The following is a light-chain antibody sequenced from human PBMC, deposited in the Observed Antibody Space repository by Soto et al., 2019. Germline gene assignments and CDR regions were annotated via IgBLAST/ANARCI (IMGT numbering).Light chain of an antibody. CDR2: EVT. CDR1: SSDVGGYNY. Sequence: QSALTQPPSASGSPGQSVTFSCTGTSSDVGGYNYVSWYQQHPGRAPKLIIYEVTKRPSGVPDRFSGSTSGNTASLTVSGLQAEDEADYYCSSYAGSNNWVFGGGTKLTVL. J-gene: IGLJ3*02. V-gene: IGLV2-8*01. CDR3: SSYAGSNNWV.